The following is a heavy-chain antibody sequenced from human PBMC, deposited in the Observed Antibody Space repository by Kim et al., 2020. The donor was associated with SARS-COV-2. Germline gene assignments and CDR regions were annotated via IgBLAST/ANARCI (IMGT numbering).Heavy chain of an antibody. V-gene: IGHV4-34*01. D-gene: IGHD2-2*01. Sequence: SETLSLTCAVYGGSFSGYYWSWIRQPPGKGLEWIGEINHSGSTNYNPSLKSRVTISVDTSKNQFSLKLSSVTAADTAVYYCARGPGVVPADAYSRELDYWGQGTLVTVSS. CDR2: INHSGST. J-gene: IGHJ4*02. CDR3: ARGPGVVPADAYSRELDY. CDR1: GGSFSGYY.